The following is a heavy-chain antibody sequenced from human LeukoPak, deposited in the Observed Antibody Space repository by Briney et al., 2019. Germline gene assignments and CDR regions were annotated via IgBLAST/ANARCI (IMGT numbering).Heavy chain of an antibody. D-gene: IGHD4-11*01. CDR3: ARDDDDYSNSGPLDY. J-gene: IGHJ4*02. CDR2: ISSGSRTI. V-gene: IGHV3-48*01. CDR1: GFTFSRYS. Sequence: GGSLRLSCAASGFTFSRYSMNWVRQAPGKGLEWLSYISSGSRTIYYADSVKGRFTVSRDNARSSLFLQMSSLRAEDTAVYYCARDDDDYSNSGPLDYWGQGTLVTVSS.